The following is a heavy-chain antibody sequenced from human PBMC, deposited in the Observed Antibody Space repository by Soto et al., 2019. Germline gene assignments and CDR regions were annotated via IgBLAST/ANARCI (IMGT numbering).Heavy chain of an antibody. J-gene: IGHJ1*01. CDR3: ARDGASIGDCSGGSCYSEYFQH. D-gene: IGHD2-15*01. CDR1: GFTFSSYS. V-gene: IGHV3-21*01. Sequence: GGSLRLSCAASGFTFSSYSMNWVRQAPGKGLEWVSSISSSSSYIYYADSVKGRFTISRDNAKNSLYLQMNSLRAEDTAVYYCARDGASIGDCSGGSCYSEYFQHWGQGTLVTVSS. CDR2: ISSSSSYI.